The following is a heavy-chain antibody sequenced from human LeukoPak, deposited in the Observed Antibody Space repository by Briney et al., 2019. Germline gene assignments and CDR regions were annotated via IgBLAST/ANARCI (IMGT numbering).Heavy chain of an antibody. CDR2: ISSSGSSR. CDR3: AKGISSGWYGGSYFDY. CDR1: GFSFSSYE. Sequence: GGSLRLSCAASGFSFSSYEMNWVRQAPGKGLEWVSYISSSGSSRVYADSVKGRFTISRDNAKNSLYLQMNSLRAEDTAVYYCAKGISSGWYGGSYFDYWGQGTLVTVSS. J-gene: IGHJ4*02. D-gene: IGHD6-19*01. V-gene: IGHV3-48*03.